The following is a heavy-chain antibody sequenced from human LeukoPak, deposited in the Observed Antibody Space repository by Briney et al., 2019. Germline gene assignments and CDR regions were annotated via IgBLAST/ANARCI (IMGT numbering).Heavy chain of an antibody. CDR2: IYYSGST. CDR3: ARDGGHCSGGSCPLGAFDI. CDR1: GGSISSSSYY. D-gene: IGHD2-15*01. J-gene: IGHJ3*02. Sequence: ASETLSLTCTVSGGSISSSSYYWGWIRQPPGKGLEWIGTIYYSGSTYYNPSLKSRVTISVDTSKNQFSLKLSSVTAADTAVYYCARDGGHCSGGSCPLGAFDIWGQGTMVTVSS. V-gene: IGHV4-39*02.